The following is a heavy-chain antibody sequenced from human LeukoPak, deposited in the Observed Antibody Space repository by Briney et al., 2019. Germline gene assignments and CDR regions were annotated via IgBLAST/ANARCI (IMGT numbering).Heavy chain of an antibody. CDR1: GGSISSGGYS. CDR3: ARGGSRDGYNAYFDY. CDR2: IYHSGST. D-gene: IGHD5-24*01. V-gene: IGHV4-30-2*01. J-gene: IGHJ4*02. Sequence: SETLSLTCAVSGGSISSGGYSWSWIRQPPGKGLEWIGYIYHSGSTYYNPSLKSRVTISVDTSKIQFSLKLSSVSAADTAVYYCARGGSRDGYNAYFDYWGQGTLVTVS.